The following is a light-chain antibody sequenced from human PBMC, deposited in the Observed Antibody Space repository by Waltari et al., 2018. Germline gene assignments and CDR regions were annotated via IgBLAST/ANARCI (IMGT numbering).Light chain of an antibody. V-gene: IGLV3-19*01. CDR3: SSRDISGNLL. Sequence: SSELTQDPAVSAALGQTVRITCQGASLRSFLPSWYQQKPGQAPKLVLYGKNNQPSGIPDRLSGSSSGNTAYLTIAATQAEDEADYYCSSRDISGNLLFGGGTRLAVL. CDR1: SLRSFL. CDR2: GKN. J-gene: IGLJ3*02.